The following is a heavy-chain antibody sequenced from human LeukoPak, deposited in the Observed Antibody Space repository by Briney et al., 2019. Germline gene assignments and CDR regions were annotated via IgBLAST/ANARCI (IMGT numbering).Heavy chain of an antibody. CDR3: AKPTTSYCSGGSCYNRGAFDI. J-gene: IGHJ3*02. V-gene: IGHV3-33*06. Sequence: GRSLRLSCAASGFTFSSYGMHWVRQAPGKGLEWVAVIWYGGSNKYYADSVKGRFTISRDNSKNTLYLQMNSLRAEDTAVYYCAKPTTSYCSGGSCYNRGAFDIWGQGTMVTVSS. CDR1: GFTFSSYG. CDR2: IWYGGSNK. D-gene: IGHD2-15*01.